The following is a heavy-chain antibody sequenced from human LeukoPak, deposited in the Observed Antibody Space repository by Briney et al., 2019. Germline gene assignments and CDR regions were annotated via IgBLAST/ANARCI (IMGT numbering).Heavy chain of an antibody. CDR2: INSDVTLT. Sequence: GGSLRLSCAAPEFTFSSYWMHWVRQAPGKGLVWVSRINSDVTLTTYADSVKGRFTISRDNAKNTLYLQMNSLRAEDTAVYYCVRGGKTSNYFDYWGQGNLVTVSS. J-gene: IGHJ4*02. V-gene: IGHV3-74*01. CDR1: EFTFSSYW. CDR3: VRGGKTSNYFDY.